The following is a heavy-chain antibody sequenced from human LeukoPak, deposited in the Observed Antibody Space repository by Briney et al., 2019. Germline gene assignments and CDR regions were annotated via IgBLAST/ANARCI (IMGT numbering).Heavy chain of an antibody. J-gene: IGHJ5*02. Sequence: SETLSLTCTVSGASISSGGYYWSWIRQHPGKGLEWIGYIYYSGSTYYNPSLKSRVTISVDTSKNQFSLKLSSVTAADTAVYYCARVYYYDVEYNWFDPWGQGTLVTVSS. V-gene: IGHV4-31*03. D-gene: IGHD3-22*01. CDR1: GASISSGGYY. CDR3: ARVYYYDVEYNWFDP. CDR2: IYYSGST.